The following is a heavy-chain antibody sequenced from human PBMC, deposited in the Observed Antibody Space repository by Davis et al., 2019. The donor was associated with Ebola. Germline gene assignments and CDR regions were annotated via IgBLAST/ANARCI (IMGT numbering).Heavy chain of an antibody. CDR1: GGTFSSYA. V-gene: IGHV1-69*13. J-gene: IGHJ3*02. CDR2: IIPIFGTA. CDR3: ARDRRSDTAMESDAFDI. D-gene: IGHD5-18*01. Sequence: SVKVSCKASGGTFSSYAISWVRQAPGQGLEWMGGIIPIFGTANYAQKFQGRVTITADESTSTAYMELSSLRSEDTAVYYCARDRRSDTAMESDAFDIWGQGTMVTVSS.